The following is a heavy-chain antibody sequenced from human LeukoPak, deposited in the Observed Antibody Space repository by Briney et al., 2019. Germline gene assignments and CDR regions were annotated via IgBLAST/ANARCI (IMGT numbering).Heavy chain of an antibody. Sequence: SETQSLTCTVSGGSISSYYWSWIRQPPGKGLEWIGYIYYSGSTNYNPSLKSRVTISVDTSKNQFSLKLSSVTAADTAVYYCARTPTVLRFLEWLEAWYFDLWGRGTLVTVSS. CDR2: IYYSGST. D-gene: IGHD3-3*01. CDR1: GGSISSYY. CDR3: ARTPTVLRFLEWLEAWYFDL. J-gene: IGHJ2*01. V-gene: IGHV4-59*01.